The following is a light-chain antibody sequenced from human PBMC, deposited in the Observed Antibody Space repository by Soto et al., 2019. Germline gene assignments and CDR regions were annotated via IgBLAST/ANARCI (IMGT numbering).Light chain of an antibody. CDR2: DVS. CDR1: SSDVGDYNY. CDR3: SSYTSSSTVV. V-gene: IGLV2-14*01. J-gene: IGLJ2*01. Sequence: QSALTQPASVSGSPGQSITISCTGTSSDVGDYNYVSWYQQHPGKAPKLMIYDVSNRPSGVSNRFSGSKSGNTASLTISGLQAEDEAYYYCSSYTSSSTVVFGGLTKLTDL.